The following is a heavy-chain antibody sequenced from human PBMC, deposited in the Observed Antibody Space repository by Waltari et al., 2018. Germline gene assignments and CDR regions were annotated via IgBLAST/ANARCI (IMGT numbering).Heavy chain of an antibody. CDR1: GFTFTGFY. Sequence: QAQLEQSGADVKKPGDSVNVSCKASGFTFTGFYIPLVRQAHGQGLEWMGWININSGGTKYAQKFQDRVTMNRDTSTSTAYVELRSLRSDDTAVYYCASAGYCGTTSCPWEGYFFGLDVWGQGTTVTVSS. CDR3: ASAGYCGTTSCPWEGYFFGLDV. J-gene: IGHJ6*02. D-gene: IGHD2-2*01. V-gene: IGHV1-2*02. CDR2: ININSGGT.